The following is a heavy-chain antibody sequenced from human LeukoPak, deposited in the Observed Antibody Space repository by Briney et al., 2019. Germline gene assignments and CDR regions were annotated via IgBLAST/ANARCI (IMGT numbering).Heavy chain of an antibody. CDR3: ARVKHSSSWYFGTDHYYGMDV. J-gene: IGHJ6*02. CDR2: MKPNSGNT. V-gene: IGHV1-8*01. CDR1: GYTFTCYD. Sequence: ASVKDSCKASGYTFTCYDINWVRQATGQGLEWMGWMKPNSGNTGYAQKFQGRVTMTRNTSISTAYMELSSLRSEDTAVYYCARVKHSSSWYFGTDHYYGMDVWGQGTTVTVSS. D-gene: IGHD6-13*01.